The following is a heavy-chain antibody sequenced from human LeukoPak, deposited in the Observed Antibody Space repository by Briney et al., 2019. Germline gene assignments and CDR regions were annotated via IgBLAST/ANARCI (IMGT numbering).Heavy chain of an antibody. Sequence: GGSLRLSCAASRFTFSSYTMNWVRQAPGKGLEWVSSITSGSTYIYYADSVKGRFTISRENAKNSLYLQMNNLKAGDTAVYYCARPWGKYTGYFDYWGQGTLVTVSS. CDR2: ITSGSTYI. CDR3: ARPWGKYTGYFDY. D-gene: IGHD5-12*01. CDR1: RFTFSSYT. V-gene: IGHV3-21*01. J-gene: IGHJ4*02.